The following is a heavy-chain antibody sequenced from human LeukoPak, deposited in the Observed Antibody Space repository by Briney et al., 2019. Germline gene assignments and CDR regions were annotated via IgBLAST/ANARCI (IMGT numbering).Heavy chain of an antibody. CDR2: IYTSGST. J-gene: IGHJ6*02. V-gene: IGHV4-61*02. Sequence: PSETLSLTCTVSGGSISSGSYYWSWIRQPAGKGLEWIGRIYTSGSTNYNPSLKSRVTISVDTSKNQFSLKLSSVTAADTAVYYCVRDRSRALASYYGIDVWGQGTTVTVSS. CDR3: VRDRSRALASYYGIDV. D-gene: IGHD3-16*02. CDR1: GGSISSGSYY.